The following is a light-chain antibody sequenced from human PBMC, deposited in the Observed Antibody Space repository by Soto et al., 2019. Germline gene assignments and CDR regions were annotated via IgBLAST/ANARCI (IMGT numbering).Light chain of an antibody. CDR1: QSLFHKSNKKDF. J-gene: IGKJ4*01. Sequence: DIVMTQSPDSLAVSLGERASINCKSSQSLFHKSNKKDFLAWYQQKPGQSPRLLIYNAFNRATGIPDRFSGSGSGTDFTLTISRLEPEDFAVYYCQQYGSSPGTFGGGTKVEIK. CDR3: QQYGSSPGT. CDR2: NAF. V-gene: IGKV4-1*01.